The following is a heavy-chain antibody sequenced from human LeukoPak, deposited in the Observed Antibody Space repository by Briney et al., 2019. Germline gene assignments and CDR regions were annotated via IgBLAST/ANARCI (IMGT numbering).Heavy chain of an antibody. V-gene: IGHV4-34*01. Sequence: PSETLSLTCAVYGGSFSGYYWSWIRQPPGKGLEWIGEINHSGSTNYNPSLKSRVTISVDTSKNQFSLKLSSATAADTAVYYCARESHSSGWYSFSRFYYYYGMDVWGQGTTVTVSS. CDR3: ARESHSSGWYSFSRFYYYYGMDV. CDR1: GGSFSGYY. D-gene: IGHD6-19*01. J-gene: IGHJ6*02. CDR2: INHSGST.